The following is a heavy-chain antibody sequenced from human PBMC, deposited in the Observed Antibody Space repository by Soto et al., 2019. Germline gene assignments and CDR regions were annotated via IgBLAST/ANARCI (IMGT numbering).Heavy chain of an antibody. Sequence: GGSLRLSCAASGFTFSDYYMSWIRQAPGKGLEWVSYISSSGSTIYYADYVKGRFTISRDNAKNSLYLQMNSLRAEDTAVYYCARGWLAPDEHFDYWGQGTLVTVSS. CDR2: ISSSGSTI. V-gene: IGHV3-11*01. CDR3: ARGWLAPDEHFDY. CDR1: GFTFSDYY. J-gene: IGHJ4*02. D-gene: IGHD6-19*01.